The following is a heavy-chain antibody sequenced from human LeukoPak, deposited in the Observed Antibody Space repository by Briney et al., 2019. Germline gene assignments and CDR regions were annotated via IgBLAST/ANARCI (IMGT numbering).Heavy chain of an antibody. CDR2: IYSGGST. D-gene: IGHD6-13*01. J-gene: IGHJ6*02. V-gene: IGHV3-53*01. CDR3: ASHSSSWYYYYYGMDV. Sequence: GGSLRLSCAASGFTVSSNYMSWVRQAPGKGLEWVSVIYSGGSTYYADSVKGRFTISRDNSKNTLYLQMNSLRAEDTAVYYCASHSSSWYYYYYGMDVWGQGTTVTVSS. CDR1: GFTVSSNY.